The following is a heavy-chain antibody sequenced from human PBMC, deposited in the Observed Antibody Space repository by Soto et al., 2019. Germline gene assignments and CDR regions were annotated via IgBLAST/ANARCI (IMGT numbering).Heavy chain of an antibody. CDR1: GFSFGGYG. V-gene: IGHV3-33*01. J-gene: IGHJ4*02. CDR3: ARDGVGATTYFGYFDY. CDR2: IRHDGSNT. Sequence: QVQLVESGGGVVQPGRSLGLSCAASGFSFGGYGMHWLRQVPGKGLEWVAVIRHDGSNTYYADSVRGRFTISRDNSKNTVYLQMNSLRVEDTAVYYCARDGVGATTYFGYFDYWGQGTLITVSS. D-gene: IGHD1-26*01.